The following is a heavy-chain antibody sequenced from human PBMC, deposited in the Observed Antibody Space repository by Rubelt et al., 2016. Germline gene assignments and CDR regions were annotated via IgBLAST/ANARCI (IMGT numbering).Heavy chain of an antibody. CDR2: IKSRADGVTT. D-gene: IGHD2-21*02. Sequence: EVQLVESGGGLVKPGGSLRVSCAASGFTFSNAWMTWVRQAPGKGLEWVGRIKSRADGVTTDYATPVEGRFTISRDDSKNMLYLQINSLKTEDTAVYDCITDVPGTAYPFDYWGQGTLVTVSS. CDR1: GFTFSNAW. J-gene: IGHJ4*02. CDR3: ITDVPGTAYPFDY. V-gene: IGHV3-15*05.